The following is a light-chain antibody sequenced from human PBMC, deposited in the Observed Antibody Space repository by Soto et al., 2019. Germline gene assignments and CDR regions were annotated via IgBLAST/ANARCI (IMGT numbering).Light chain of an antibody. V-gene: IGLV2-14*01. CDR3: SSYTTSSTRV. Sequence: QSVLTQPASVSGSPGQSITISCTGTSSDVGDYNFVSWYQQHPGKAPKLMIFEVTNRPSGVSNRFSGSKPGNTASLTISGLQAEDEADYYCSSYTTSSTRVFGTGTKVTVL. J-gene: IGLJ1*01. CDR1: SSDVGDYNF. CDR2: EVT.